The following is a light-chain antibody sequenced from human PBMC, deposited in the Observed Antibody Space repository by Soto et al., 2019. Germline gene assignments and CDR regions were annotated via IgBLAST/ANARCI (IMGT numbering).Light chain of an antibody. CDR3: QQYGSSGT. CDR2: GAS. CDR1: QSVSNNY. J-gene: IGKJ1*01. Sequence: ETVMTQAPATLSVSPGERATLSCRASQSVSNNYLAWYQQKPGQAPRLLIYGASNRATGVPDRFSGSGSGTDFTLTISRLGPEDFAVYYCQQYGSSGTFGQGTKVDIK. V-gene: IGKV3-20*01.